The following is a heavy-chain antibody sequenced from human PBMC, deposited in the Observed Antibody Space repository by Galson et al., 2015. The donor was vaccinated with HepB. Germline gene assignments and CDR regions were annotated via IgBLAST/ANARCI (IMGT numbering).Heavy chain of an antibody. CDR1: GYSFTSYW. J-gene: IGHJ4*02. CDR2: IDPSDSYT. V-gene: IGHV5-10-1*01. Sequence: QSGAEVKKPGESLRISCKGSGYSFTSYWISWVRQMPGKGLEWMGRIDPSDSYTNYNPSLKSRVTISVDTSKNQFSLKLSSVTAADTAVYYCARTGLSGSYGGTWIYFDYWGQGTLVTVSS. CDR3: ARTGLSGSYGGTWIYFDY. D-gene: IGHD1-26*01.